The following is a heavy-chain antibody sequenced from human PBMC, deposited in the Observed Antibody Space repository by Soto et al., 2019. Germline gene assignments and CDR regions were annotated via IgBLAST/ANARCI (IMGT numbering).Heavy chain of an antibody. CDR1: GFTFSDYY. CDR3: ARFYGSGKNWFDP. J-gene: IGHJ5*02. V-gene: IGHV3-11*01. D-gene: IGHD3-10*01. CDR2: ISTSGSPI. Sequence: GGSLRLSCAASGFTFSDYYMSWIRQAPGKGLECVSHISTSGSPIFYADSVKGRFTISRDNAKNSLYLQMNSLRVEDTAVYYCARFYGSGKNWFDPWGQGTLVTVSS.